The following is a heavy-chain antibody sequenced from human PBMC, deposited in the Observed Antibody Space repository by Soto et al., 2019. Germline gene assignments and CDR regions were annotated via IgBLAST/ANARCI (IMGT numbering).Heavy chain of an antibody. CDR1: GFSFNDNW. CDR3: VREMPVPIRGGYYYYSVLDA. D-gene: IGHD2-2*01. J-gene: IGHJ6*02. Sequence: PWGSLRLSCAASGFSFNDNWIHFFRQLPFKCLMWVSRLKSDGRDTIYADSVKGRFTVSRDSAKNTLYLQMNSLRVEDTAVYYCVREMPVPIRGGYYYYSVLDAWGQGTTVTVSS. CDR2: LKSDGRDT. V-gene: IGHV3-74*01.